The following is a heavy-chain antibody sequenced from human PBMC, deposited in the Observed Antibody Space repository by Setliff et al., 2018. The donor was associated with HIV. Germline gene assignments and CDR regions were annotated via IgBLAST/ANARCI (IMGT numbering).Heavy chain of an antibody. Sequence: SETLSLTCTVSGGSISSYYWGWIRQPPGKGLEWIGSINYRGNTYYNPSLTSRLTISVDTSKNQFSLKLSSVTAADTAVYYCARRTLITGYDYWGQGTLVTVSS. V-gene: IGHV4-39*01. CDR1: GGSISSYY. J-gene: IGHJ4*02. CDR2: INYRGNT. D-gene: IGHD3-16*01. CDR3: ARRTLITGYDY.